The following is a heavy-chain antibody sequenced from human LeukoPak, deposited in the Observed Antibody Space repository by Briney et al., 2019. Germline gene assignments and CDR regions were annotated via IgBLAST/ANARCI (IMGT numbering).Heavy chain of an antibody. D-gene: IGHD6-13*01. J-gene: IGHJ5*02. V-gene: IGHV4-34*01. CDR3: ARSSSWYRWFDP. Sequence: SETLSLTCAVYGGSFSGYYWSWVRQPPGKGLEWIGEINHSGSTNYNPSPKSRVTISVDTSKNQFSLKLSSVIAADTAVYYGARSSSWYRWFDPWGQGTLVTVSS. CDR2: INHSGST. CDR1: GGSFSGYY.